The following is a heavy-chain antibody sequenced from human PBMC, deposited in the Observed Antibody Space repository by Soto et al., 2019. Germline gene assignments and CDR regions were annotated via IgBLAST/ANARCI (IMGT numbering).Heavy chain of an antibody. CDR1: GFTFDDYA. D-gene: IGHD2-15*01. Sequence: PGGSLRLSCAASGFTFDDYAMHWVRQAPGKGLEWVSGISWNSGSIGYADSVKGRFTISRDNAKNSLYLQMNSLRAEDTALYYCAKDLHIGYCSGGSCYGIDVWGQGTTVTVSS. CDR2: ISWNSGSI. V-gene: IGHV3-9*01. J-gene: IGHJ6*02. CDR3: AKDLHIGYCSGGSCYGIDV.